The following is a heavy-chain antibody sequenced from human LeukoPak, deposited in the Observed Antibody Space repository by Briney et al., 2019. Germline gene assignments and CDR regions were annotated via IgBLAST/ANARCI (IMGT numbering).Heavy chain of an antibody. Sequence: GGSQRLSCAASGFTFSSYEMNWVRQAPGKGLEWVSYISSSGSTIYYADSVKGRFTISRDNAKNSLYLQMNSLRAEDTAVYYCARFSAYDSSGYCFDYWGQGTLVTVSS. J-gene: IGHJ4*02. CDR1: GFTFSSYE. CDR2: ISSSGSTI. CDR3: ARFSAYDSSGYCFDY. V-gene: IGHV3-48*03. D-gene: IGHD3-22*01.